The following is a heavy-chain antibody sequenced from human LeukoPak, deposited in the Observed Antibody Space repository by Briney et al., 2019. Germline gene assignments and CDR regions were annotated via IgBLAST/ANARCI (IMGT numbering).Heavy chain of an antibody. J-gene: IGHJ4*02. V-gene: IGHV1-8*03. CDR3: ARGRYSGSWYPDY. CDR2: MNPNSGNT. D-gene: IGHD6-13*01. CDR1: GYTFTGYY. Sequence: ASVKVSCKASGYTFTGYYMHWVRQAPGQGREWMGWMNPNSGNTGYAQKFQGRVTITRNTSISTAHMELSSLRSEDTAVYYCARGRYSGSWYPDYWGQGTLVAVSS.